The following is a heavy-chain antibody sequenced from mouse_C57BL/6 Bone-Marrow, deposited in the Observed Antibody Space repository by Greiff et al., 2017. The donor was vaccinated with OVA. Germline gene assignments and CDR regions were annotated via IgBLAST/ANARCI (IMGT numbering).Heavy chain of an antibody. V-gene: IGHV2-5*01. D-gene: IGHD2-4*01. CDR1: GFSLTSYG. J-gene: IGHJ3*01. Sequence: VQLQQSGPGLVQPSQSLSITCTVSGFSLTSYGVHWVRQSPGKGLEWLGVIWRGGSTDYNAAFMSRLGITKDNSKSQVFFKMNSLQADDTAIYYCAKIDYDYDWFAYWGQGTLVTVSA. CDR3: AKIDYDYDWFAY. CDR2: IWRGGST.